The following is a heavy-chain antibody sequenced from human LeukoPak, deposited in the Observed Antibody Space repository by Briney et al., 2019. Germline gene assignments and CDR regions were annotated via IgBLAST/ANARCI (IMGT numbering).Heavy chain of an antibody. CDR2: IYPRDGST. Sequence: ASVRVSCKASGYIFTSNYIHWVRQAPGQGLEWMGMIYPRDGSTGYAQRFQDRVTVTRDTSTSTVHMELSGLRSEDTAVYYCARDQEGFDYWGQGTQVTVSS. CDR1: GYIFTSNY. V-gene: IGHV1-46*01. CDR3: ARDQEGFDY. J-gene: IGHJ4*02.